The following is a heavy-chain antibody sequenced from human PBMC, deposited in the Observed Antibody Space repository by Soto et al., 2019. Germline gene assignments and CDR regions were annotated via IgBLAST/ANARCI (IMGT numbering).Heavy chain of an antibody. D-gene: IGHD1-26*01. J-gene: IGHJ3*02. CDR3: AREGYSGSYSIASFAFDI. CDR1: GYTFTSYA. V-gene: IGHV1-69*05. CDR2: IIPIFGTA. Sequence: GASLKVSCKASGYTFTSYAMYWVRPAPGQRLEWMGGIIPIFGTANYAQKFQGRVTMTRDTSTSTVYMELSGLRSEDTAVYYCAREGYSGSYSIASFAFDIWGQGTMVTVSS.